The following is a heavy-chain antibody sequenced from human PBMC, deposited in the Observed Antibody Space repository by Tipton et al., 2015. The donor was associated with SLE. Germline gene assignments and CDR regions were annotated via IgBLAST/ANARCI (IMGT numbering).Heavy chain of an antibody. CDR3: AKGLQQWHTYYFDY. D-gene: IGHD6-19*01. J-gene: IGHJ4*02. CDR1: GFSVSVSNAW. CDR2: IRSKTDGATT. V-gene: IGHV3-15*01. Sequence: SLRLSCAASGFSVSVSNAWMSWVRQAPGKGLEWVGHIRSKTDGATTDYAAPVKGRFTISRDDSKNTLYLQMNSLRGEDTAVYFCAKGLQQWHTYYFDYWGQGNLVTVSS.